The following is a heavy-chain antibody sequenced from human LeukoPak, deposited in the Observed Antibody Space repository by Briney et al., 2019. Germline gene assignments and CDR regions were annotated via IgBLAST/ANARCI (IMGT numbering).Heavy chain of an antibody. Sequence: GGSLRLSCAASGFTFSGSTMHWVRQASGKGLEWVGRIRSKANSYATAYAASVEGRFTISRDDSKNTAYLQMNSLKTEDTAMYYCARSITGITAHFDYWGQGTLVTVSS. V-gene: IGHV3-73*01. CDR2: IRSKANSYAT. D-gene: IGHD1-7*01. CDR1: GFTFSGST. J-gene: IGHJ4*02. CDR3: ARSITGITAHFDY.